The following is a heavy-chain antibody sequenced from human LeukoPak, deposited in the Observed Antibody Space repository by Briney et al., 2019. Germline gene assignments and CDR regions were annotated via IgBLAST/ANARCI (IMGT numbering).Heavy chain of an antibody. CDR3: ARGYCSGGTCYLVENWLDP. CDR1: GYTLTAYY. CDR2: INHNSGGT. V-gene: IGHV1-2*06. D-gene: IGHD2-15*01. J-gene: IGHJ5*02. Sequence: GASVKVSCKASGYTLTAYYIYWVRQAPGQGLEWMGRINHNSGGTDYAQNFQGRVTMTRDTSISTAYMELSRLRSDDTAVYYCARGYCSGGTCYLVENWLDPWGQGTLVTVSS.